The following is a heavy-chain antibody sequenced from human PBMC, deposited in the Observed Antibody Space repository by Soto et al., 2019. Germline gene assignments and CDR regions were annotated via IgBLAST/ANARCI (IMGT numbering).Heavy chain of an antibody. J-gene: IGHJ5*02. D-gene: IGHD6-13*01. CDR3: ARHQSHSSSYVDP. CDR1: GGSFSRYY. CDR2: MYNTGST. Sequence: SETLSLTCAVYGGSFSRYYWSWIRQPPGKGLEWIGYMYNTGSTVYNPSFKSRVTISVDTSKNQFSLKLSSVTAADTAVYYCARHQSHSSSYVDPWGQGTLVTVSS. V-gene: IGHV4-59*08.